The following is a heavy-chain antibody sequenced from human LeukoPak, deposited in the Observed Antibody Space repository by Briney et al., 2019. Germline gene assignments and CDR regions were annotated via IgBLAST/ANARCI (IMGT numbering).Heavy chain of an antibody. CDR1: GYTFTSYG. D-gene: IGHD5-12*01. V-gene: IGHV1-18*01. CDR3: ARVRDIVATFKKNNWFDP. Sequence: GASVKVSCKASGYTFTSYGISWARQAPGQGLEWMGWISAYNGNTNYAQTLQGRVTMTTDTSTSTAYMELRSLRSDDTAVYYCARVRDIVATFKKNNWFDPWGQGTLVTVSS. CDR2: ISAYNGNT. J-gene: IGHJ5*02.